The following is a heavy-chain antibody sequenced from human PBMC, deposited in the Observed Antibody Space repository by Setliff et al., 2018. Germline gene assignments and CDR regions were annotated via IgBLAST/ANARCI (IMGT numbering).Heavy chain of an antibody. V-gene: IGHV4-59*01. CDR3: ARGSGSYPVWFDP. CDR2: VYYSGAA. J-gene: IGHJ5*02. D-gene: IGHD1-26*01. Sequence: SETLSLTCTVSGGSFSTYYWSWIRQAPGKGLEWIGHVYYSGAANYNPSLKSRVTVSVDTSKNQFSLRLISVTAADTAVYYCARGSGSYPVWFDPWGQGTLVTVSS. CDR1: GGSFSTYY.